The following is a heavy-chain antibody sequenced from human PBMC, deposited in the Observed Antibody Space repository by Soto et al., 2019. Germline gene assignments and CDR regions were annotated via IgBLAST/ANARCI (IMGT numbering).Heavy chain of an antibody. Sequence: PSETLSLTCTVSGGSISSGGYYWSWIRQHPGKGLEWIGYIYYSGSTYYNPSLKSRVTISVDTSKNQFSLKLNSVTPEDTAVYYCARDLSEPTYDILTGPPDWFDPWGQGTLVTVSS. D-gene: IGHD3-9*01. CDR3: ARDLSEPTYDILTGPPDWFDP. CDR1: GGSISSGGYY. J-gene: IGHJ5*02. CDR2: IYYSGST. V-gene: IGHV4-31*03.